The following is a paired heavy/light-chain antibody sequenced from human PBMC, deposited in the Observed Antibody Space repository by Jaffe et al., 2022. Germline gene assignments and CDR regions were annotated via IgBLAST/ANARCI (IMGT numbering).Heavy chain of an antibody. V-gene: IGHV3-48*01. CDR3: AGDGETGGWSLGVY. J-gene: IGHJ4*02. CDR2: ISHNSESK. Sequence: EVQVAESGGGLVQPGGSLRLSCAASGFNFSPYSMNWVRQAPGKGLEWVAYISHNSESKYYADSVKGRFTISRDNAKNSLYLQMNSLRAEDTAVYYCAGDGETGGWSLGVYWGQGTLVTVSS. D-gene: IGHD6-19*01. CDR1: GFNFSPYS.
Light chain of an antibody. V-gene: IGLV5-45*01. CDR2: YESDSDN. Sequence: QAVVTQPASLSASPGASASLTCTLRSDINVGTYKIFWYQQKAGSPPQFLLRYESDSDNQQGSGVPSRFSGSKDASANAGVLLISGLQSEDEADYYCMIWHNGAWLFGGGTKLTVL. CDR1: SDINVGTYK. CDR3: MIWHNGAWL. J-gene: IGLJ3*02.